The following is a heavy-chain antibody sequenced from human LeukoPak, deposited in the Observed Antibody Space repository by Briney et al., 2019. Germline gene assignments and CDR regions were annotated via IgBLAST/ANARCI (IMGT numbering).Heavy chain of an antibody. CDR3: ARDGSRELPLDY. V-gene: IGHV3-74*01. CDR2: INSDGSST. D-gene: IGHD1-26*01. Sequence: GGSLRLSCAASGFTFSSYWMHWVRQAPGKGLVGVSRINSDGSSTSYADSVKGRFTISRDNAKNTLYLQMNSLRAEDTAVYYCARDGSRELPLDYWGQGTLVTVSS. J-gene: IGHJ4*02. CDR1: GFTFSSYW.